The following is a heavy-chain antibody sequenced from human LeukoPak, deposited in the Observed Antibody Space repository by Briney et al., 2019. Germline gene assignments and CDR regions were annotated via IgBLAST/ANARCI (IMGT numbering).Heavy chain of an antibody. V-gene: IGHV1-2*02. CDR2: INPNSGGT. D-gene: IGHD2-15*01. Sequence: ASVKVSCKASGYTFTGYYMHWVRQAPGQGLEWMGWINPNSGGTKYAQKFQGRVTMTRDTSTSTVYMELSSLRSEDTAVYYCARDQVGVGGGSCYACRWFDPWGQGTLVTVSS. CDR3: ARDQVGVGGGSCYACRWFDP. J-gene: IGHJ5*02. CDR1: GYTFTGYY.